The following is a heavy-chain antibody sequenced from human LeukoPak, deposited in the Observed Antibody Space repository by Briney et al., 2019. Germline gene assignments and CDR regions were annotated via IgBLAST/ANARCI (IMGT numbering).Heavy chain of an antibody. J-gene: IGHJ4*02. V-gene: IGHV4-59*01. CDR2: MYNSGST. CDR1: GASIRSYY. Sequence: SETLSLTCTVSGASIRSYYWSWIRQPPGRGLEWIGYMYNSGSTYYNPSLKNRVTISGDTSKNQFSLKLTSVTAADTAVYYCARLGGPAAVDYWGQGTLVTVSS. D-gene: IGHD2-2*01. CDR3: ARLGGPAAVDY.